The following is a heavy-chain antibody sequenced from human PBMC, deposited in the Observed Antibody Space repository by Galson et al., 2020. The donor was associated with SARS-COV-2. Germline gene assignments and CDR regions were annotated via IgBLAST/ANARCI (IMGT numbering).Heavy chain of an antibody. CDR2: IFPGDSNI. J-gene: IGHJ4*02. V-gene: IGHV5-51*01. CDR3: ARVYSGYVALDY. D-gene: IGHD5-12*01. Sequence: GESLKISCQGSGYSFTNYWIAWVRQMPGEGLEWMGIIFPGDSNIIYNPSFQGQVTISADKSISTAYLQWRSLEASDTATYYCARVYSGYVALDYWGQGTLVTVAS. CDR1: GYSFTNYW.